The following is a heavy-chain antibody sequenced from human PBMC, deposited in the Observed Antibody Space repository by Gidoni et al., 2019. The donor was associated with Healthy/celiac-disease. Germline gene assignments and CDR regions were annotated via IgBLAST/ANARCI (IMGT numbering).Heavy chain of an antibody. D-gene: IGHD6-19*01. Sequence: EVQLVESGGGLVQPGRSLRLSCAASGFTFDDYAMHWVRQAPGKGLEWVSGISWNSGSIGYADSVKGRFTISRDNAKNSLYLQMNSLRAEDTALYYCAKDMRHKGSGWGGEFDYWGQGTLVTVSS. CDR3: AKDMRHKGSGWGGEFDY. CDR2: ISWNSGSI. CDR1: GFTFDDYA. V-gene: IGHV3-9*01. J-gene: IGHJ4*02.